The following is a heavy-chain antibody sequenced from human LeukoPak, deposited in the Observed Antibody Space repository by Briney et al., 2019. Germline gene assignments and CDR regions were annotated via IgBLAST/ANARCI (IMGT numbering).Heavy chain of an antibody. J-gene: IGHJ1*01. D-gene: IGHD6-13*01. Sequence: PGRSLRLSCAASGFTFSSYGMHWVRQAPGKGLEWVAVTSYDGSTKYYADSVKGRFTISRDNSKSTLYLQMNSLRAEDTAVYYCAKESGSRSYGAYFPHWGQGTLVTVSS. CDR2: TSYDGSTK. CDR3: AKESGSRSYGAYFPH. V-gene: IGHV3-30*18. CDR1: GFTFSSYG.